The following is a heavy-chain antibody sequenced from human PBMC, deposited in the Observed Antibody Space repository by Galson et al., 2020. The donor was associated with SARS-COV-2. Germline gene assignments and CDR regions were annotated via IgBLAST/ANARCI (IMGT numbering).Heavy chain of an antibody. Sequence: GGSLRLSCAASGFTFSIYAMHWVRQAPGKGLEWVAAISYDGSNKYYADSVKGRFTISRDNSKNTLYLQMNSLRAEDTAVYYCAREGSYLDAFDIWGQGTIVTVSS. V-gene: IGHV3-30*01. CDR1: GFTFSIYA. D-gene: IGHD3-16*02. CDR2: ISYDGSNK. J-gene: IGHJ3*02. CDR3: AREGSYLDAFDI.